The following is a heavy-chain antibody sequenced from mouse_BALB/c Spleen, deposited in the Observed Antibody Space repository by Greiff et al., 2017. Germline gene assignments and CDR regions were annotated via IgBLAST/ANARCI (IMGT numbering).Heavy chain of an antibody. CDR2: ISTYYGNT. J-gene: IGHJ4*01. D-gene: IGHD1-1*01. V-gene: IGHV1-67*01. Sequence: VKLVESGPELVRPGVSVKISCKGSGYTFTDYAMHWVKQSHAKSLEWIGVISTYYGNTNYNQKFKGKATMTVDKSSSTAYMELARLTSEDSAIYYCARSYYYGSSYVLHYYAMDYWGQGTSVTVSS. CDR1: GYTFTDYA. CDR3: ARSYYYGSSYVLHYYAMDY.